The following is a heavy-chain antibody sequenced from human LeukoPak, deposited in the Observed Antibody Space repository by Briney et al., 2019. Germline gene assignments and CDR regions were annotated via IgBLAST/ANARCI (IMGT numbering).Heavy chain of an antibody. V-gene: IGHV4-30-4*01. CDR2: IYYSGST. J-gene: IGHJ5*02. CDR1: GGSISSGDYY. Sequence: SETLSLTCTVSGGSISSGDYYWSRIRQPPGKGLEWIGYIYYSGSTYYNPSLKSRVTISVDTSKNQFSLKLSSVTAADTAVYYCARANYGDYAGLGWLDPWGQGTLVTVSS. CDR3: ARANYGDYAGLGWLDP. D-gene: IGHD4-17*01.